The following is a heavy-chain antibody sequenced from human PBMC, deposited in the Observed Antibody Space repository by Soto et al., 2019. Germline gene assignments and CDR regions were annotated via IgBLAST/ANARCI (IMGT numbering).Heavy chain of an antibody. CDR2: ISYDGSNK. D-gene: IGHD5-12*01. CDR1: GFTSSNYG. V-gene: IGHV3-30*18. CDR3: PKDVDIAATISYGMDV. Sequence: PVGSLRLSCAASGFTSSNYGMHWVRQAPGKGLEWVAVISYDGSNKYYADSVKGRFTISRDNSKNTLYLQMNSLRAEHTAVYYCPKDVDIAATISYGMDVCGQWTTVTVS. J-gene: IGHJ6*02.